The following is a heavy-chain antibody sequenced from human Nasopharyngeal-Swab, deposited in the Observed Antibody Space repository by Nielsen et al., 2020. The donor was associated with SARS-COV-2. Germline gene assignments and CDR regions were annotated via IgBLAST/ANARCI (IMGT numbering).Heavy chain of an antibody. D-gene: IGHD3-10*01. V-gene: IGHV3-23*01. Sequence: SLKISCAASGFTFSSYAMSWVRQAPGKGLEWVSAISGSGGSTYYADSVKGRFTISRDNSKNTLYLQMNSLRAEDTAGYYCAKDSTMVRGRGGFDPWGQGTLVTVSS. CDR1: GFTFSSYA. CDR2: ISGSGGST. J-gene: IGHJ5*02. CDR3: AKDSTMVRGRGGFDP.